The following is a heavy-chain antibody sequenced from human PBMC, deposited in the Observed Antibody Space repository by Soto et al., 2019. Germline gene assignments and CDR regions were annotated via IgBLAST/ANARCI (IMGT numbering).Heavy chain of an antibody. J-gene: IGHJ6*02. D-gene: IGHD3-10*01. Sequence: VASVKVSCKAPGGTFSSYAISWVRQAPGQGLEWMGGIIPIFGTANYAQKFQGRVTITADESTSTAYMELSSLRSEDTAVYYCARRKGSGTTPVGYYGMDVWGQGTTVTVSS. CDR2: IIPIFGTA. V-gene: IGHV1-69*13. CDR3: ARRKGSGTTPVGYYGMDV. CDR1: GGTFSSYA.